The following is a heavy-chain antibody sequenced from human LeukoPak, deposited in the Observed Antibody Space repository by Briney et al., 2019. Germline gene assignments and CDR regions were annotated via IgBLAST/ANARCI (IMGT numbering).Heavy chain of an antibody. CDR2: IDPSDSYT. J-gene: IGHJ4*02. CDR3: GIVVVVAATLHIDY. Sequence: GESLKISCQGSGYSFTSYWISWVRQMPGKGLEWMGRIDPSDSYTNYSPSFQGHVTISADKSISTAYLQWSSLKASDTAMYYCGIVVVVAATLHIDYWGQGTLVTISS. D-gene: IGHD2-15*01. CDR1: GYSFTSYW. V-gene: IGHV5-10-1*01.